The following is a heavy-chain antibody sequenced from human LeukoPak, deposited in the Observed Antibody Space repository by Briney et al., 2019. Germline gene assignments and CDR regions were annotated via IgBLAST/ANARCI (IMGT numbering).Heavy chain of an antibody. V-gene: IGHV4-31*03. CDR1: GGSISSGGYY. CDR3: ARSTVVMFGYFDY. J-gene: IGHJ4*02. CDR2: IYYSGST. D-gene: IGHD4-23*01. Sequence: SQTQSLTCTVSGGSISSGGYYWSWIRQHPGKGLEWIGYIYYSGSTYYNPSLKSRVTISVDTSKNQFSLKLSSVTAADTAVYYCARSTVVMFGYFDYWGQGTLVTVSS.